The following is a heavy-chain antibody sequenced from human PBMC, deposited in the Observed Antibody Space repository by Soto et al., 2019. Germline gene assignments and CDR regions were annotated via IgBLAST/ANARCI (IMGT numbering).Heavy chain of an antibody. D-gene: IGHD6-19*01. Sequence: QVQLQQWGAGLLKPSETLSLTCAVYGGSFSGYYWSWIRQPPGKGLEWIGEINHSGSTNYNPSLKSRVTISVDTSKNQFSLKLSSVTAADTAVYYCARGGGWYARPIWCQGTMVTVSS. CDR1: GGSFSGYY. CDR2: INHSGST. CDR3: ARGGGWYARPI. J-gene: IGHJ3*02. V-gene: IGHV4-34*01.